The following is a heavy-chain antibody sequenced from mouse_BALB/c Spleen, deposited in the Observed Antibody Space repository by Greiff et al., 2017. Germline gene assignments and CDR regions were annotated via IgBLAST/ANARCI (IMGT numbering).Heavy chain of an antibody. V-gene: IGHV14-3*02. CDR2: IDPANGNT. J-gene: IGHJ3*01. CDR3: APDYSAWFAY. CDR1: GFNIKDTY. D-gene: IGHD2-4*01. Sequence: EVQLVESGAELVKPGASVKLSCTASGFNIKDTYMHWVKQRPEQGLEWIGRIDPANGNTKYDPKFQGKATITADTSSNTAYLQLSSLTSEDTAVYYCAPDYSAWFAYWGQGTLVTVSA.